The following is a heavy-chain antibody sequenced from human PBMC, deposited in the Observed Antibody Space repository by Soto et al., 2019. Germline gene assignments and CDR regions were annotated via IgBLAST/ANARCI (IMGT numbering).Heavy chain of an antibody. Sequence: GGSLRLSCAASGFTVSSNYMSWVRQAPGKGLEWVSVIYSGGSTYYADSVKGRFTISRDNSKNTLYLQMNSLRAEDTAVYYCARAARYGGNYFDYWGQGTLVTVSS. CDR3: ARAARYGGNYFDY. V-gene: IGHV3-53*01. CDR2: IYSGGST. D-gene: IGHD2-15*01. CDR1: GFTVSSNY. J-gene: IGHJ4*02.